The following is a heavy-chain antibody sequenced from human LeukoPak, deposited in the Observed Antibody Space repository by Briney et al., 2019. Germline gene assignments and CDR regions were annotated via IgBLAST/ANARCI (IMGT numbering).Heavy chain of an antibody. CDR1: GFTFSSYA. Sequence: PGGSLRLSCAASGFTFSSYAMSWVRQAPGKGLEWVSAISGSGGSTYYADSVKGRFTISRDNSKNTLYLQMNSLRAEDTAAYYCAKGYYDYVWGSYYFDYWGQGILVTVSS. CDR2: ISGSGGST. V-gene: IGHV3-23*01. D-gene: IGHD3-16*01. J-gene: IGHJ4*02. CDR3: AKGYYDYVWGSYYFDY.